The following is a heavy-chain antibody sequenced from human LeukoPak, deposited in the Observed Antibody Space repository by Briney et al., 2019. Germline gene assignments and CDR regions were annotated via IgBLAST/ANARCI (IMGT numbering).Heavy chain of an antibody. Sequence: GGSLRLSCAASGFTFSDYGFLWLRQAPGKGLEWVAVIWFDGSNKYYAESVRGRFTISRDNSKNTPYLQMNSLRAEDTAVYYCAKGPTDDAFDIWGQGTMVTVSS. CDR2: IWFDGSNK. CDR3: AKGPTDDAFDI. J-gene: IGHJ3*02. CDR1: GFTFSDYG. V-gene: IGHV3-33*06.